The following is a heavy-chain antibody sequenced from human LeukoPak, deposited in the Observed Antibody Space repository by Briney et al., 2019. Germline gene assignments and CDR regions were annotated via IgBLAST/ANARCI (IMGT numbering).Heavy chain of an antibody. J-gene: IGHJ4*02. CDR3: ARQITIFGVVILGGFDY. CDR1: GYTFTSYY. Sequence: ASVKVSCKASGYTFTSYYMHWVRQVPGQGLEWMGIINPSGGSTSYAQKFQGRVTMTRDTSTSTVYMELSSLRSEDTAVYYCARQITIFGVVILGGFDYWGQGTLVTVSS. V-gene: IGHV1-46*03. D-gene: IGHD3-3*01. CDR2: INPSGGST.